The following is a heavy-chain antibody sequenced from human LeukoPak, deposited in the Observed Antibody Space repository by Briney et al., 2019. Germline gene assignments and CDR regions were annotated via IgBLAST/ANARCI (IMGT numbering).Heavy chain of an antibody. Sequence: GVSLRLSCAASGFTFSSAWMNWVRQAPRKGLEWVGRIKSETDGGTTDYAAPVKGTFTISRDDSENTLYLRMNSLKTEDTAVYYCTRRSSAAGRQYFDYWGQGTLVTVSS. D-gene: IGHD6-13*01. CDR1: GFTFSSAW. CDR3: TRRSSAAGRQYFDY. V-gene: IGHV3-15*07. J-gene: IGHJ4*02. CDR2: IKSETDGGTT.